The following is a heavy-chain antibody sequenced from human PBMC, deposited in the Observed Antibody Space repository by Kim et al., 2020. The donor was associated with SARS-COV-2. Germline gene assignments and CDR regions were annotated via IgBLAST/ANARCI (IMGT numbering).Heavy chain of an antibody. CDR2: ISGNNGDT. CDR3: TRDIVVAGVMFDP. J-gene: IGHJ5*02. V-gene: IGHV1-18*01. CDR1: GYTFTSYG. Sequence: ASVKVSCKASGYTFTSYGISWVRQAPGQGLEWMGWISGNNGDTKYAQKLQGRVTMTIDTSTNTAYMELRSLRSDDTAVYYCTRDIVVAGVMFDPWGQGTL. D-gene: IGHD6-19*01.